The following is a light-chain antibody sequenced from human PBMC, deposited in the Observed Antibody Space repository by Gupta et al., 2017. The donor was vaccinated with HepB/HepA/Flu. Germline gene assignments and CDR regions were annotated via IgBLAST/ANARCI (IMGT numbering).Light chain of an antibody. CDR3: AAWDDSLSGPV. CDR2: SNN. CDR1: SSNIGSNY. J-gene: IGLJ2*01. V-gene: IGLV1-47*02. Sequence: QSVLPQPPSASGTPGQRVTISCSGSSSNIGSNYVYWYQQLPGTAPKLLIYSNNQRPSGVPDRFSGSKSGTSASLAISGLRSEDEADYYCAAWDDSLSGPVFGGGTKLTVL.